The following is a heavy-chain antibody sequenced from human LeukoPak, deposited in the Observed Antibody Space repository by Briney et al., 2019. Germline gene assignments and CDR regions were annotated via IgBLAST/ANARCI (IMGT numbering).Heavy chain of an antibody. D-gene: IGHD6-6*01. V-gene: IGHV4-38-2*02. CDR3: ARNVLYSSSADY. Sequence: SETLSLTCSVSAYSISSGYYWGWIRQPPGKGLDWIGTIYHSGTTYYNPSLKSRVTISVDTSKNQFSLKLSSVTAADTAVYYCARNVLYSSSADYWGQGTLVTVSS. CDR2: IYHSGTT. J-gene: IGHJ4*02. CDR1: AYSISSGYY.